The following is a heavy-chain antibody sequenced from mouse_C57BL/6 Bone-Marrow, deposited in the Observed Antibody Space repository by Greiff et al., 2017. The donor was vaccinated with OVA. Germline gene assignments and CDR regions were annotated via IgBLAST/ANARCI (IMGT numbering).Heavy chain of an antibody. J-gene: IGHJ3*01. CDR1: GFTINDYY. D-gene: IGHD1-1*01. CDR3: TAYYYGSSWFAY. V-gene: IGHV14-1*01. CDR2: IDPEDGDT. Sequence: VQLQQSGAELVRPGASVKLSCTASGFTINDYYMHWVKQRPEQGLAWIGRIDPEDGDTDYAPKFQGKATMTADTSSNTAYLQLSSLTSEDTAVYYCTAYYYGSSWFAYWGQGTLVTVSA.